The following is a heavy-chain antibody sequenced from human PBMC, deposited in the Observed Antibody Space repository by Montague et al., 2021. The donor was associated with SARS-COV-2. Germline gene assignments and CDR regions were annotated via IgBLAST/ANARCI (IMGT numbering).Heavy chain of an antibody. J-gene: IGHJ4*02. Sequence: VKPTQTLTLTCTFSGFSLSTSGMCVSWIRQPPGNALEWLALIDWDDDKYYSTSLKTRLTISKDTSKNQVVLTMTNMDPVDTATYYCARIRDYDILTGSYSGFDYWGQGTLVTVSS. V-gene: IGHV2-70*01. CDR1: GFSLSTSGMC. CDR3: ARIRDYDILTGSYSGFDY. CDR2: IDWDDDK. D-gene: IGHD3-9*01.